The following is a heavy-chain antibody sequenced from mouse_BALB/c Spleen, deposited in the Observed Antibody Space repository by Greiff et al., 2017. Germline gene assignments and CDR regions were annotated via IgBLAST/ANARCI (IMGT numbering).Heavy chain of an antibody. V-gene: IGHV14-3*02. CDR1: GFNIKDTY. CDR2: IDPANGNT. CDR3: ARDRVYYAMDY. J-gene: IGHJ4*01. Sequence: VQLQQSGAELVKPGASVKLSCTASGFNIKDTYMHWVKQRPEQGLEWIGRIDPANGNTKYDPKFQGKATITADTSSNTAYLQLSSLTSEDTAVYYCARDRVYYAMDYWGQGTSVTVSS.